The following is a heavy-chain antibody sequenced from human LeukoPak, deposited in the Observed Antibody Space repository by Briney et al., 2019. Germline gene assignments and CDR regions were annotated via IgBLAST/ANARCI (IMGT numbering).Heavy chain of an antibody. V-gene: IGHV3-33*01. CDR1: GFTFSNYG. Sequence: PGESLRLSCAASGFTFSNYGVHWVRQAPGKGLEWVAVIWYDGSSKYYADSVKGRFTISRDNSKNTLYLQMNSLRAEDTAVYYCARGLPLLLWFGELTHNWFDPWGQGTLVTVSS. J-gene: IGHJ5*02. CDR2: IWYDGSSK. D-gene: IGHD3-10*01. CDR3: ARGLPLLLWFGELTHNWFDP.